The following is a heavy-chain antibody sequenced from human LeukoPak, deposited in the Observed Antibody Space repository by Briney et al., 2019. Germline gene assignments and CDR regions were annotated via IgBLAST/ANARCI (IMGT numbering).Heavy chain of an antibody. CDR3: ATSGYDTSPEY. V-gene: IGHV4-39*01. J-gene: IGHJ4*02. CDR1: GGSISSSSYY. CDR2: IYYSGST. D-gene: IGHD5-12*01. Sequence: KPSETLSLTCTVSGGSISSSSYYWGWIRQPPGKGLGWIGSIYYSGSTYYNPSLKSRVTISVDTSKNQFSLKLSSVTAADTAVYYCATSGYDTSPEYWGQGTLVTVSS.